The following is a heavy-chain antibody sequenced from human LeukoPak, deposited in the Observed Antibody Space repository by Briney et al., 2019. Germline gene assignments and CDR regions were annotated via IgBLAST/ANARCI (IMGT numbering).Heavy chain of an antibody. CDR3: ATDRKVGTWDPRFDY. Sequence: GGSLRLSCAASGFTFNNYWMIWVRQAPGKGLEWGANIREDGSEKNYVDSVKGRFTISRDNAKISLYLQMNSLRVEDTAVYYCATDRKVGTWDPRFDYWGQGTLATVSS. J-gene: IGHJ4*02. CDR2: IREDGSEK. CDR1: GFTFNNYW. D-gene: IGHD4-23*01. V-gene: IGHV3-7*03.